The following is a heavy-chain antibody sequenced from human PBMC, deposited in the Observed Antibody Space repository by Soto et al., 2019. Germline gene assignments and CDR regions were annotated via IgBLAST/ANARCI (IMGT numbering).Heavy chain of an antibody. J-gene: IGHJ4*02. CDR1: GFTFSDYY. CDR2: ISSSGSFT. CDR3: ARDPGLRGALRYLTGSGYFDY. D-gene: IGHD3-9*01. V-gene: IGHV3-21*01. Sequence: EVQLVESGGGLVKPGGSLRLSCAASGFTFSDYYMNWVRQAPGKGLEWVSSISSSGSFTYYADSLKGRFTISRDNAKNSLYLQMNSLRAEDTAVYYCARDPGLRGALRYLTGSGYFDYWGQGTLVTVSS.